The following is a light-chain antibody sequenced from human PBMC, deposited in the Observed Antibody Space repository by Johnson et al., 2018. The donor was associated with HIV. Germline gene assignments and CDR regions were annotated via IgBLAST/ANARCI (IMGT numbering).Light chain of an antibody. Sequence: QSVLTQPPSVSAAPGQKVTISCSGSSSNIGNNYVSWYQQLPETAPKLLIHENYKRPSGIPDRFSGSTSGTSATLGITGLQPGEEAYYYCGTWDSSLSVVVVFVTGTKVTVL. CDR3: GTWDSSLSVVVV. CDR1: SSNIGNNY. CDR2: ENY. J-gene: IGLJ1*01. V-gene: IGLV1-51*02.